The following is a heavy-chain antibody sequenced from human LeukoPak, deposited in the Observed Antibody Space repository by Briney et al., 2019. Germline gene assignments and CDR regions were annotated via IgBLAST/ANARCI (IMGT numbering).Heavy chain of an antibody. CDR1: GFTVSSNY. D-gene: IGHD3-22*01. Sequence: GGSLRLSCAASGFTVSSNYMSWVRQAPGKGLEWVSVIFSGGSTYYADSVKGRFTISRDNSKNTLYLQMNSLRADDTAVYYCARDPTPYYYDSSGYGYWGQGTLVTVSS. V-gene: IGHV3-66*01. CDR3: ARDPTPYYYDSSGYGY. J-gene: IGHJ4*02. CDR2: IFSGGST.